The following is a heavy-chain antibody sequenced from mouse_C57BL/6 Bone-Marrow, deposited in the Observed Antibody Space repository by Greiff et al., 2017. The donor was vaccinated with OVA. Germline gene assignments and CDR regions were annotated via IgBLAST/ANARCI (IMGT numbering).Heavy chain of an antibody. CDR2: ILPGSGST. CDR3: ANYYGSSYDPYWYFDV. D-gene: IGHD1-1*01. CDR1: GYTFTGYW. J-gene: IGHJ1*03. Sequence: VHLVESGAELMKPGASVKLSCKATGYTFTGYWIEWVKQRPGHGLEWIGEILPGSGSTNYNEKFKGKATFTADTSSNTAYMQLSSLTTEDSAIYYCANYYGSSYDPYWYFDVWGTGTTVTVSS. V-gene: IGHV1-9*01.